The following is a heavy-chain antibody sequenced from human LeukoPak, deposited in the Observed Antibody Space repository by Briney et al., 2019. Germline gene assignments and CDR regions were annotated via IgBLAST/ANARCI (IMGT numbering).Heavy chain of an antibody. Sequence: PGESLKISCEASGYTFTSYWIGWVRQMPGKGLEWMGIVYPTNSDTRYSPSFQGQVTISADKSSSTAYLQWSSLKASDTAIYYCAGRNDNGANDYWGQGTLVTVSS. J-gene: IGHJ4*02. V-gene: IGHV5-51*01. CDR1: GYTFTSYW. CDR3: AGRNDNGANDY. D-gene: IGHD4-23*01. CDR2: VYPTNSDT.